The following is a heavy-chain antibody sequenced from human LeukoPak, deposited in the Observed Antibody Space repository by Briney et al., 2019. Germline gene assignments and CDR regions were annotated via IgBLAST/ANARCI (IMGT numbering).Heavy chain of an antibody. Sequence: ASVKVSCKASGYTFTSYGISWVRQAPGQGLEWTGWISAYNGNTNYAQKLQGRVTMTTDTSTSTAYMELRSLRSDDTAVYYCARVGHYDFWSGYQPIDYWGQGTLVTVSS. D-gene: IGHD3-3*01. CDR2: ISAYNGNT. J-gene: IGHJ4*02. V-gene: IGHV1-18*01. CDR3: ARVGHYDFWSGYQPIDY. CDR1: GYTFTSYG.